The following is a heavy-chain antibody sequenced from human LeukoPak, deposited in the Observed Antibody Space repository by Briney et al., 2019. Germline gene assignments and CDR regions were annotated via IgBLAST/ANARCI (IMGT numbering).Heavy chain of an antibody. CDR3: AGAHSSSWSVF. CDR2: IYSGGNT. CDR1: GFTVSGNY. Sequence: GGSLRLSCAASGFTVSGNYMSWVRQAPGKGLEWVLVIYSGGNTYYADSVKGRFTISRDNSKSTLYLQMNSLRAEDTAVYYCAGAHSSSWSVFWGQGTLVTVSS. V-gene: IGHV3-53*01. D-gene: IGHD6-13*01. J-gene: IGHJ5*01.